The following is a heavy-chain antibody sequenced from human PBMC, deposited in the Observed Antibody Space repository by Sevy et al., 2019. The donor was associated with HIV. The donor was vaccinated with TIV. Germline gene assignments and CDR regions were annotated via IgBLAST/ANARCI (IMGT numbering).Heavy chain of an antibody. J-gene: IGHJ4*02. CDR2: IYYSGGT. Sequence: SETLSLTCSVSGGSIRNSYRSWIRQPPGKGLEWIAYIYYSGGTNYNPSLKSRVTMSLDTSNNQFSLKLTSVTAADTAVYYCARWTAAEFDYWGQGTLVTVSS. CDR1: GGSIRNSY. V-gene: IGHV4-59*01. D-gene: IGHD2-2*01. CDR3: ARWTAAEFDY.